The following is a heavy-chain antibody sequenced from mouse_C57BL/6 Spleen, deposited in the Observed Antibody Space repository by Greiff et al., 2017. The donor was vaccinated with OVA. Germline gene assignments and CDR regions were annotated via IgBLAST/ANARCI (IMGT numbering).Heavy chain of an antibody. CDR1: GYTFTDYY. V-gene: IGHV1-26*01. J-gene: IGHJ3*01. CDR3: DRGFAY. Sequence: EVQLQQSGPELVKPGASVKISCKASGYTFTDYYMNWVKQSHGKSLEWIGDINPNNGGTSYNQKFKGKATLTVDKSSSTAYMELRSLTSEDSAVYYCDRGFAYWGQGTLVTVSA. CDR2: INPNNGGT. D-gene: IGHD2-14*01.